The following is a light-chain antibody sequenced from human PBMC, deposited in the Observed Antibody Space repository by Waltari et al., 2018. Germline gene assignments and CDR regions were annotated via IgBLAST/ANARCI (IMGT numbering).Light chain of an antibody. CDR2: NVS. J-gene: IGLJ3*02. Sequence: QSALTQPASVSGSPGQSITISCNGTSSDIGNYNYVSWYQQYPGKAPKLMIDNVSDRPSGISNRFSGSKSGNTDSLTISGLQAEDEADYYCSSYTTSSTWVFGGGTKLTVL. V-gene: IGLV2-14*03. CDR3: SSYTTSSTWV. CDR1: SSDIGNYNY.